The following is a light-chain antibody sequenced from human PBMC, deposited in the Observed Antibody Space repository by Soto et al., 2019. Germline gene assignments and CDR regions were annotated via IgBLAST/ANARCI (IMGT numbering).Light chain of an antibody. CDR1: PNVLTT. Sequence: EIVMTQSPVTLSVSAGERATLSCRASPNVLTTVAWYQQKPGQAPRLLMYSASTRATGIPDRFSGSGSGTEFTLTISSLQSEYFAVYYWQQYSQSPALTFGGGTKVEIK. J-gene: IGKJ4*01. V-gene: IGKV3-15*01. CDR3: QQYSQSPALT. CDR2: SAS.